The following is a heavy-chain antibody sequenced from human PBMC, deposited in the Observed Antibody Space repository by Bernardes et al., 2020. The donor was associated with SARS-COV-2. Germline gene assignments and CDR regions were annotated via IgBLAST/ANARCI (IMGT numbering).Heavy chain of an antibody. D-gene: IGHD2-15*01. Sequence: ASVKVSCKVSGYTLTELSMHWVRQAPGKGLEWMGGFDPEDGETIYAQKFQGRVTMTEDTSTDTAYMELSSLRSEDTAVYYCATGPGYCSGGSCGCWFDPWGQGTLVTVSS. J-gene: IGHJ5*02. CDR2: FDPEDGET. CDR3: ATGPGYCSGGSCGCWFDP. V-gene: IGHV1-24*01. CDR1: GYTLTELS.